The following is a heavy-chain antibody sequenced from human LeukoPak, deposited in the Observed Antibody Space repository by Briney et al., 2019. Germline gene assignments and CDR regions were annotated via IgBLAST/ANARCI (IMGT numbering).Heavy chain of an antibody. CDR1: GGTFSIYA. CDR2: IIPIFGTA. CDR3: ARPLSGDGTAAAQFEH. V-gene: IGHV1-69*06. D-gene: IGHD6-25*01. Sequence: SVKLSCKVSGGTFSIYAISWVRHAPGQGLEWMGGIIPIFGTANYAQKFQGRVTITADKSTSTAYMELSRLRSDDAVVYYCARPLSGDGTAAAQFEHWGQGTLVTVSS. J-gene: IGHJ4*02.